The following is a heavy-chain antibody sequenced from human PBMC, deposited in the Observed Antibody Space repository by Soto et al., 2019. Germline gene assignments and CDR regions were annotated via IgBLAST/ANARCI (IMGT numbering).Heavy chain of an antibody. D-gene: IGHD6-6*01. Sequence: ASVKVSCKASGYTFTGYYMHWVRQAPGQGLEWMGWINPNSGGTNYAQKFQGRVTMTRDTSISTAYMELSRLRSDDTAVYYCASRIGNGSPSSMPDYWGQGTLVTSPQ. V-gene: IGHV1-2*02. J-gene: IGHJ4*02. CDR3: ASRIGNGSPSSMPDY. CDR1: GYTFTGYY. CDR2: INPNSGGT.